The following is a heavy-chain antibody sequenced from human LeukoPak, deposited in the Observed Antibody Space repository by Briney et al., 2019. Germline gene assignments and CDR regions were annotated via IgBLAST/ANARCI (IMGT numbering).Heavy chain of an antibody. V-gene: IGHV1-18*01. Sequence: GASVKVSCKASGYTFTSYGISWVRQAPGQGLEWMGWISAYNGNTNYAQKLQGRVTMTTDTSTSTAYMELRSLRSDDTAVYYCARTSRGAAAGSDRCWFDPWGQGTPVTVSS. D-gene: IGHD6-13*01. J-gene: IGHJ5*02. CDR3: ARTSRGAAAGSDRCWFDP. CDR1: GYTFTSYG. CDR2: ISAYNGNT.